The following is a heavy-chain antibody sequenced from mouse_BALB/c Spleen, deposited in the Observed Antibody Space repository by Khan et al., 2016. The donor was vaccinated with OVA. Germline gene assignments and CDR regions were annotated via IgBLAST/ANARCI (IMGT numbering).Heavy chain of an antibody. CDR2: IWSGGST. J-gene: IGHJ2*01. V-gene: IGHV2-2*02. Sequence: QVQLKQSGPGLVQPSQSLSITCTVSGFSLTNYGIHWVRQSPGKGLEWLGMIWSGGSTDYNATFISRLSISKDNSKSQVFFKMNSLQANDTAIYYWARNRNGYFDYWGQGTTLTVSS. CDR3: ARNRNGYFDY. CDR1: GFSLTNYG.